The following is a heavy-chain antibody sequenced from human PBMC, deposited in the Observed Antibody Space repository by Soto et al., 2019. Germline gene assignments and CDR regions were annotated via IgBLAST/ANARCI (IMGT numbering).Heavy chain of an antibody. CDR2: IYYSGST. D-gene: IGHD3-9*01. CDR3: ARHDSGYDFLTGYYQGFGY. J-gene: IGHJ4*02. V-gene: IGHV4-39*01. Sequence: PSETLSLTCTVSGDSISSSTYYWGWIRQPPGKGLEWVASIYYSGSTYYNPSLESRVTISVDTSKNQFSLKLSSVTAADTAVYYCARHDSGYDFLTGYYQGFGYWGQGTLVTVSS. CDR1: GDSISSSTYY.